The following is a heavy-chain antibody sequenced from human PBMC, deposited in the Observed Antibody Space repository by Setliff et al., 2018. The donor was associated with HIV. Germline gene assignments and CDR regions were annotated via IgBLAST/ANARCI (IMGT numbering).Heavy chain of an antibody. V-gene: IGHV3-48*03. D-gene: IGHD7-27*01. CDR2: ISSGGHTV. Sequence: PGGSLRLSCSTSGFDFSSYEMNWVRQAPGKGLEWVSYISSGGHTVYHADSVKGRFTISRDNAKNSLSLQMDGLGAKDTAIYYCARLNWGPWGPGTLVTVSS. CDR1: GFDFSSYE. CDR3: ARLNWGP. J-gene: IGHJ5*02.